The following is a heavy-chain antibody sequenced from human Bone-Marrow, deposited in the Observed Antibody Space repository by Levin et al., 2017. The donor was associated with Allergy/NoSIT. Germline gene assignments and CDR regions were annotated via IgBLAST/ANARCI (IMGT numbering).Heavy chain of an antibody. Sequence: SGGSLRLSCAASGFTFSNFAMSWVRQAPGKGLEWVSTISGGGGSTYYANSVKGRFTISRDNSKNTLYLQMNSLRAEDTAVYYCAKVVTTYDAFDIWGQGTMVTVSS. D-gene: IGHD4-17*01. V-gene: IGHV3-23*01. J-gene: IGHJ3*02. CDR3: AKVVTTYDAFDI. CDR1: GFTFSNFA. CDR2: ISGGGGST.